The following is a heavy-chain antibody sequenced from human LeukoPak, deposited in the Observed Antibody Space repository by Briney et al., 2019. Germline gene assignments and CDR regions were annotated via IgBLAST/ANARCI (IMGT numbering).Heavy chain of an antibody. CDR2: INAGNGNT. CDR3: ARDVPYSSGWSYYYYYGMDV. J-gene: IGHJ6*02. Sequence: ASVKVSCKASGYTFTSCAMHWVRQAPGQRLEWMGWINAGNGNTKYSQKFQGRVTITRDTSASTAHMELSSLRSEDTAVYYCARDVPYSSGWSYYYYYGMDVWGQGTTVTVSS. V-gene: IGHV1-3*01. D-gene: IGHD6-19*01. CDR1: GYTFTSCA.